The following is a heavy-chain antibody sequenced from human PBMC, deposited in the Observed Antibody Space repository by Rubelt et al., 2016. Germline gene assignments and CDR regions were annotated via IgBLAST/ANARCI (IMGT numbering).Heavy chain of an antibody. D-gene: IGHD4-17*01. CDR3: AREGDYGDYRDAFDI. CDR2: IIPIFGTA. J-gene: IGHJ3*02. Sequence: QAPGQGLEWMGGIIPIFGTANYAQKFQGRVTITADKSTSTAYMALSSLRSEDTAVYYCAREGDYGDYRDAFDIWGQGTMVTVSS. V-gene: IGHV1-69*06.